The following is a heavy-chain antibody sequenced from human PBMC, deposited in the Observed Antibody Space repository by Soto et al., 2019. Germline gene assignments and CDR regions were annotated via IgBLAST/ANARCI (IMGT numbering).Heavy chain of an antibody. Sequence: QVQLVQSGTEVKKPGASVKVSCKASGYTFSNFGLSWVRQAPGQGLEWMGWISPSNGQTIYAQNFQGRVTMTTDTSTATAHMELRCLISDDTAVYYCARVIMIFGVANLGSYFDYWGQGTLVTVSA. J-gene: IGHJ4*02. CDR3: ARVIMIFGVANLGSYFDY. D-gene: IGHD3-3*01. CDR2: ISPSNGQT. CDR1: GYTFSNFG. V-gene: IGHV1-18*01.